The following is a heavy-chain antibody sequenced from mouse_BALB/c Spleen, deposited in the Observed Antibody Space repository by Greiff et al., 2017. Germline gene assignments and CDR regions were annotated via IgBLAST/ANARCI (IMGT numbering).Heavy chain of an antibody. CDR2: IWAGGST. V-gene: IGHV2-9*02. Sequence: VKLMESGPGLVAPSQSLSITCTVSGFSLTSYGVHWVRQPPGKGLEWLGVIWAGGSTNYNSALMSRLSISKDNSKSQVFLKMNSLQTDDTAMYYCARERDDGYYALAYWGQGTLVTVSA. J-gene: IGHJ3*01. D-gene: IGHD2-3*01. CDR1: GFSLTSYG. CDR3: ARERDDGYYALAY.